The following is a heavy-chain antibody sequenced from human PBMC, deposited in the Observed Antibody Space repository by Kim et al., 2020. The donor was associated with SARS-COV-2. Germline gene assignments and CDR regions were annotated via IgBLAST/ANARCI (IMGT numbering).Heavy chain of an antibody. CDR3: AKEEIGVAGYGMDV. CDR1: GFTFSSYG. Sequence: GGSLRLSCAASGFTFSSYGMHWVRQAPGKGLEWVSVISSDGSNKYYADSVKGRFTISRDNSKNTLYLQMNSLRAEDTAVYYCAKEEIGVAGYGMDVWGQGTLVTVSS. J-gene: IGHJ6*02. D-gene: IGHD6-19*01. V-gene: IGHV3-30*02. CDR2: ISSDGSNK.